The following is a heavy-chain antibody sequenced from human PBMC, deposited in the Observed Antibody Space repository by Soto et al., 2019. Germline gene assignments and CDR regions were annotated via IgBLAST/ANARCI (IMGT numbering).Heavy chain of an antibody. V-gene: IGHV3-21*01. CDR3: ARGYGDYGGDFYYGMAV. J-gene: IGHJ6*02. D-gene: IGHD4-17*01. CDR2: ISTSSTYI. Sequence: EVQLVESGGGLVKPGGSLRLSCAASGFTFSSYSMNWVRQAPGKGLEWVSSISTSSTYIYYADSLKGRFTISRDNAKNSLYLQMNSLKAEDTAVYFCARGYGDYGGDFYYGMAVWGQGTTVTVSS. CDR1: GFTFSSYS.